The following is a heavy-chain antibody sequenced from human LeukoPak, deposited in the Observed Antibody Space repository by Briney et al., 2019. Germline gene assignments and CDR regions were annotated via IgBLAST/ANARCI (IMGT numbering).Heavy chain of an antibody. CDR3: AKVAQPYFSDY. J-gene: IGHJ4*02. D-gene: IGHD2/OR15-2a*01. CDR2: ISYDGSDK. Sequence: GGSLRLSCAASGFTFTNYAMHWFRQPPGKGLEGVAFISYDGSDKFYADSVKGRFTISRDNSKNTVYLQMNSLRAEDTAVYYCAKVAQPYFSDYWGQGTLVTVSS. V-gene: IGHV3-30-3*01. CDR1: GFTFTNYA.